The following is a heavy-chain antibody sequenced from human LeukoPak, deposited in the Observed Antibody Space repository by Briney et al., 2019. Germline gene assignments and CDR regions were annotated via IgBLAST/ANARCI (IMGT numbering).Heavy chain of an antibody. CDR2: ISAYNGNT. CDR3: ARAVPGAPGSWPLYYFDY. Sequence: ASVKVSCKASGYTFTSYGISWVRQAPGQGLEWMGWISAYNGNTNYAQKLQGRVTMTTDTSTSTAYMELRSLRSDDTAVCYCARAVPGAPGSWPLYYFDYWGQGTLVTVSS. V-gene: IGHV1-18*01. CDR1: GYTFTSYG. D-gene: IGHD6-13*01. J-gene: IGHJ4*02.